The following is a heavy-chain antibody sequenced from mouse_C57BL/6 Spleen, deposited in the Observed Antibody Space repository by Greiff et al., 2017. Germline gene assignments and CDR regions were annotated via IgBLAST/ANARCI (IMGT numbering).Heavy chain of an antibody. Sequence: EVQGVESGGGLVKPGGSLKLSCAASGFTFSSYAMSWVRQTPEKRLEWVATISDGGSYTYYPDNVKGRFTISRDNAKNNLYLQMSHLKSEDTAMYYCARAMVTTRYFDYWGQGTTLTVSS. D-gene: IGHD2-2*01. V-gene: IGHV5-4*01. CDR2: ISDGGSYT. CDR3: ARAMVTTRYFDY. CDR1: GFTFSSYA. J-gene: IGHJ2*01.